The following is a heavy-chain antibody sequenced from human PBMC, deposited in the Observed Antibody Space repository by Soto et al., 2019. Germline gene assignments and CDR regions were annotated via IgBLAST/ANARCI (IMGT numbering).Heavy chain of an antibody. CDR2: IIPIFGTA. D-gene: IGHD3-10*01. V-gene: IGHV1-69*01. CDR3: ARDHQYYYGSGSYSSHYYYYGMDV. J-gene: IGHJ6*02. CDR1: GGTFSSYA. Sequence: QVQLVQSGAEVKKPGSSVKVSCKASGGTFSSYAISWVRQAPGQGLEWMGGIIPIFGTANYAQKFQGRVTITADESTSTAYMELGSLRSEDTAVYYCARDHQYYYGSGSYSSHYYYYGMDVWGQATTVTVSS.